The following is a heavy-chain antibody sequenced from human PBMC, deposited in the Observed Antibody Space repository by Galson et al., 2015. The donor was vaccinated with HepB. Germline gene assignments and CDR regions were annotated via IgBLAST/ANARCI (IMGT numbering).Heavy chain of an antibody. D-gene: IGHD7-27*01. CDR1: GYTFTGYY. J-gene: IGHJ2*01. CDR2: INPNSGGT. V-gene: IGHV1-2*06. Sequence: SVKVSCKASGYTFTGYYMHWVRQAPGQGLEWMGRINPNSGGTNYAQKFQGRVTMTRDTSISTAYMELSRLRSEDTAVYYCAREGTGDRVGYWYFDLWGRGTLVTVSS. CDR3: AREGTGDRVGYWYFDL.